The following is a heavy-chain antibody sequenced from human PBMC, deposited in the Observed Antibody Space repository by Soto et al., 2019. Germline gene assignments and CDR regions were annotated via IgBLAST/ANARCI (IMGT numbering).Heavy chain of an antibody. Sequence: ASGKVSGKASGYTLTAFFMHWVRQAPGQRLEWMGWIRPDSGGTDYAPNFRGRVTMTRDTSISTAYMELSRLRSDDTAVYYCAGEIRYYYDSSGYYYGSYWGQGTLVTVSS. J-gene: IGHJ4*02. CDR2: IRPDSGGT. D-gene: IGHD3-22*01. CDR1: GYTLTAFF. V-gene: IGHV1-2*02. CDR3: AGEIRYYYDSSGYYYGSY.